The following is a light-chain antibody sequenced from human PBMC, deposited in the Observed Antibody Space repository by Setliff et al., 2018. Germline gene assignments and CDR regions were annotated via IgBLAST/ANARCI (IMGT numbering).Light chain of an antibody. V-gene: IGLV2-14*01. CDR3: TSYTTRDTYV. Sequence: QSALTQPASVSGSPGQSITISCTGTGSDVGGYNHVSWFQQHPGQAPKLMIYDVDERPSGVSNRFSGSKSGNTASLTISGLQAEDEADYYCTSYTTRDTYVFGTGTKVTVL. J-gene: IGLJ1*01. CDR1: GSDVGGYNH. CDR2: DVD.